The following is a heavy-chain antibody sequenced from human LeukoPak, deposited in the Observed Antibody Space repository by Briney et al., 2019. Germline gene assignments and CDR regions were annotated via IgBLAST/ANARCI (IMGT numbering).Heavy chain of an antibody. V-gene: IGHV2-70*11. CDR3: ARITIRMGAFDI. CDR1: GFSLSTSGMC. J-gene: IGHJ3*02. Sequence: SGPALVKPTQTLTLTCTFSGFSLSTSGMCVSWIRQPPGKALEWLARIDWDDDKYYSTSLKTRLTISKDTSKNQVVLTMTNMDPVDTAPYYCARITIRMGAFDIWAKGQWSPSLQ. D-gene: IGHD3-9*01. CDR2: IDWDDDK.